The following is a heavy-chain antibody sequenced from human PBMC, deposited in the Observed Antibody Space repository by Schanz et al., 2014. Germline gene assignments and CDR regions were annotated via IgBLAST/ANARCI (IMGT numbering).Heavy chain of an antibody. CDR3: AKEGSIYWDRSVDY. Sequence: QVQLVESGGGVVQPGRSLRLSCAASGFTFSSYWMHWVRQAPGKGLEWVSAISGSGGDTYYADSVKGRFTISRDNSKNTLYLQMNSLRPEDTAVYYCAKEGSIYWDRSVDYWGQGTLVTVSS. D-gene: IGHD1-26*01. CDR2: ISGSGGDT. V-gene: IGHV3-NL1*01. J-gene: IGHJ4*02. CDR1: GFTFSSYW.